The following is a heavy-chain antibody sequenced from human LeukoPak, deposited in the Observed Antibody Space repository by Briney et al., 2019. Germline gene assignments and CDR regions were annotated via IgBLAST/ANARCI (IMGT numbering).Heavy chain of an antibody. J-gene: IGHJ4*02. CDR1: GCSISYNY. Sequence: SETLSLTCTGSGCSISYNYWSWIRQPPGKRLEWMGYMYNSGSTNYNPSLKSRVTISLDTSKNQLSLKLRSVTAADTAVYYCARLWDGPVDYWGQGTLVTVSS. D-gene: IGHD5-24*01. CDR2: MYNSGST. CDR3: ARLWDGPVDY. V-gene: IGHV4-59*01.